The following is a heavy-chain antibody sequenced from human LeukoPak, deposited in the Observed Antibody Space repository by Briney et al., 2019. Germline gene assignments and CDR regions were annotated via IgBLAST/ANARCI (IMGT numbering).Heavy chain of an antibody. V-gene: IGHV4-59*11. Sequence: SETLSLTCTVSGGSISSHYWSWIRQPPGKGLEWIGYTHYRGDINYNPSLKSRLTMSVDASSNQVSLKLSSVTAADAAVYYCGRNLGSGSDHWGQGTLVTVSS. D-gene: IGHD3-10*01. CDR1: GGSISSHY. CDR2: THYRGDI. CDR3: GRNLGSGSDH. J-gene: IGHJ4*02.